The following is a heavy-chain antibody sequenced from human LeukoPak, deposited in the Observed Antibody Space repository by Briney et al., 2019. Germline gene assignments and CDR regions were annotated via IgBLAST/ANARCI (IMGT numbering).Heavy chain of an antibody. Sequence: PGGSLRLSCAVSGFTFTTYWMSWVRQAPGKGLEWVANINQDGIEKYYVASVKGRFTISRDNAKNSMYVQMNSLRAEDTAVYYCARDISSTTVTTFDYWGQGTLVTVSS. CDR2: INQDGIEK. CDR1: GFTFTTYW. CDR3: ARDISSTTVTTFDY. V-gene: IGHV3-7*03. D-gene: IGHD4-11*01. J-gene: IGHJ4*02.